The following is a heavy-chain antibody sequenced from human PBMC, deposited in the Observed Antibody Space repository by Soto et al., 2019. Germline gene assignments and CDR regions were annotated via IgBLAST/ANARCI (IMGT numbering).Heavy chain of an antibody. CDR2: IYYSGST. D-gene: IGHD4-17*01. V-gene: IGHV4-59*01. CDR3: ARGGDYKYYYYYYMDG. J-gene: IGHJ6*03. Sequence: ASETLSLTCTVSGGSISSYYWSWIRQPPGKGLEWIGYIYYSGSTNYNPSLKSRVTISVDTSKNQFSLKLSSVTAADTAVYYCARGGDYKYYYYYYMDGCGKGTTVTVAS. CDR1: GGSISSYY.